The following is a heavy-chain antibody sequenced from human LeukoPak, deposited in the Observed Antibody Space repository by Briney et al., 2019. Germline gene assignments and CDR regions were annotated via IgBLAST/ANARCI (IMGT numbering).Heavy chain of an antibody. CDR3: AASITMFDY. CDR1: GFTFNIYN. CDR2: IKEDGSVK. D-gene: IGHD3-10*01. J-gene: IGHJ4*02. Sequence: GGSLRLSCAASGFTFNIYNMNWVRQAPGKGLEWVANIKEDGSVKYYVESVKGRFTIPRDNAKNSLYLQMNSLRAEDTAVYYCAASITMFDYWGQGTLVTVSS. V-gene: IGHV3-7*02.